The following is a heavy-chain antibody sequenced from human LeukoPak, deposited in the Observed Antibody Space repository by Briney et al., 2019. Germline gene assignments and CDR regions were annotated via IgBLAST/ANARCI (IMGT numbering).Heavy chain of an antibody. CDR1: NNFIRNGYY. D-gene: IGHD1-7*01. Sequence: PSETLSLTCAVSNNFIRNGYYWGWIRQPPGKGLEWIGSIYHSGSTYYNPSLKSRLTISLDTSKSHFSLNLSSVTAADTAVYYCARENYQGAFDSWVQGTMVTVSS. V-gene: IGHV4-38-2*01. CDR3: ARENYQGAFDS. J-gene: IGHJ3*02. CDR2: IYHSGST.